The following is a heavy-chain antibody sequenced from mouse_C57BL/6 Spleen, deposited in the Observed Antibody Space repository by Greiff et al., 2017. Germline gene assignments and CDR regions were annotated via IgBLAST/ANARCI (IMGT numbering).Heavy chain of an antibody. CDR2: IYPGDGDT. CDR3: ARAQAIFDY. D-gene: IGHD3-2*02. J-gene: IGHJ2*01. Sequence: QVQLQQSGAELVKPGASVKISCKASGYAFSSSWMNWVKQRPGKGLEWIGQIYPGDGDTNYNGKFKGKATLTADKSSSTAYMQLSSLTSEDSAVYFCARAQAIFDYWGQGTTLTVSS. CDR1: GYAFSSSW. V-gene: IGHV1-80*01.